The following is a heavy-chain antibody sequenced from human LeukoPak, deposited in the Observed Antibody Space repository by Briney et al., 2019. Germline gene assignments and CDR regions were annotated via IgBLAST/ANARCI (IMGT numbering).Heavy chain of an antibody. J-gene: IGHJ6*03. D-gene: IGHD3-10*01. CDR2: INTNTGNP. CDR3: ARPSGSYYYYYYMDV. Sequence: ASVKVSCKASGYTFTSYAMNWVRQAPGQGLEWMGWINTNTGNPTYAQGFTGRFVFSLDTSVSTAYLQTSSLKAEDTAVYYCARPSGSYYYYYYMDVWGKGTTVTVSS. CDR1: GYTFTSYA. V-gene: IGHV7-4-1*02.